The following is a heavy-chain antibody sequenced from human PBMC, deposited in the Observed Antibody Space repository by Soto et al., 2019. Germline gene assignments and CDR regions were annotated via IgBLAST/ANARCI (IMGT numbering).Heavy chain of an antibody. J-gene: IGHJ4*02. CDR2: IHATENT. V-gene: IGHV4-4*07. CDR3: ARALSSKPGLYFDH. Sequence: SETLSLTCTVSGDSISSYYWSWIRQPAGEGMEWIGRIHATENTNYNPSLKSRVTMSIDTSNSHFSLKLTSLTAADTAVYYCARALSSKPGLYFDHWGQGTLVTVSS. D-gene: IGHD6-6*01. CDR1: GDSISSYY.